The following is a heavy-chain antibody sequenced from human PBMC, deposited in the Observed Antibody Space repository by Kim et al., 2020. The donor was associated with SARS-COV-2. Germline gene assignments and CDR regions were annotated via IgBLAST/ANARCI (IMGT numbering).Heavy chain of an antibody. Sequence: GGSLRLSCAASGLTLSGSAMHWVRQASGTGLEWVGRIRSKYNSYETAYAASVEGRFTISRDDSKNTAYLQMNSLKTEDTAVYYCARGPPYSESYWDAFDIWGQGTMVTVSS. CDR3: ARGPPYSESYWDAFDI. D-gene: IGHD1-26*01. CDR1: GLTLSGSA. CDR2: IRSKYNSYET. V-gene: IGHV3-73*01. J-gene: IGHJ3*02.